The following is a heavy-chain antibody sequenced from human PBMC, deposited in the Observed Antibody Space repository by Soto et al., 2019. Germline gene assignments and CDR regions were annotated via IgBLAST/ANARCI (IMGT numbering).Heavy chain of an antibody. CDR1: GFTFGSYA. CDR3: AKGSGPQSMAAHY. Sequence: LRLSCAASGFTFGSYAMHWVRQAPGKGLEWVALISYDGSDKHYADSVKGRFTISRDNSKNTLYLQMNILRDEETAVYYCAKGSGPQSMAAHYWGQGTLVTVSS. J-gene: IGHJ4*02. D-gene: IGHD3-10*01. V-gene: IGHV3-30*18. CDR2: ISYDGSDK.